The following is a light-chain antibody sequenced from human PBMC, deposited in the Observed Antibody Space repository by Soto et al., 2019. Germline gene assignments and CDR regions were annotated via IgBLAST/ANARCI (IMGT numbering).Light chain of an antibody. V-gene: IGKV1-5*03. CDR1: QSISTW. Sequence: DIQMTQSPSTLSASVGDRVTITCRASQSISTWLAWYQQEPGKAPKLLIHKASSLQSWVPSRFSGSGSGTDFTITISSLHPDDFATYYCQQYNSYSPTFGQGTRVEIK. CDR2: KAS. CDR3: QQYNSYSPT. J-gene: IGKJ1*01.